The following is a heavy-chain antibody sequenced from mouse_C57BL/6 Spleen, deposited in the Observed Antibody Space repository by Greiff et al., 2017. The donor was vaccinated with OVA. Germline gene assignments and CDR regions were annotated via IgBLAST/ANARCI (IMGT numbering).Heavy chain of an antibody. CDR2: ISYDGSN. CDR1: GYSITSGYY. J-gene: IGHJ3*01. V-gene: IGHV3-6*01. CDR3: AHYDATTGAY. D-gene: IGHD1-1*01. Sequence: DVKLVESGPGLVKPSQSLSLTCSVTGYSITSGYYWNWIRQFPGNKLEWMGYISYDGSNNYNPSLKNRISITRDTSKNQFFLKLNSVTTEDTATYYCAHYDATTGAYWGQGTLVTVSA.